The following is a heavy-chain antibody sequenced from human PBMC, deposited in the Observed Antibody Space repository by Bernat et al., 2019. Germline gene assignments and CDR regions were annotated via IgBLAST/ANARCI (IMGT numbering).Heavy chain of an antibody. Sequence: VQLVESGGGVVQPGRSLRLSCAASGFTFSSYGMHWVRQAPGKGLEWVSAISGSGGSTYYADSVKGRFTISRDNSKNTLYLQMNSLRAEDTAVYYCAKGRGYYDILTGYYTPQWYFDYWGQGTLVTVSS. D-gene: IGHD3-9*01. V-gene: IGHV3-23*04. CDR1: GFTFSSYG. J-gene: IGHJ4*02. CDR3: AKGRGYYDILTGYYTPQWYFDY. CDR2: ISGSGGST.